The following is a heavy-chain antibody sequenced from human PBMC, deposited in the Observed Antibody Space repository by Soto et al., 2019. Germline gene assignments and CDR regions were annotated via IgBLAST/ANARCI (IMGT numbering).Heavy chain of an antibody. Sequence: QVQLVQSGAEVKKPGASVKVSCKASGYTFTSYDINWVRQATGQGLEWMGWMNPNSGNTGYAQKFQGRVTMTRNTSISTAYMELSSLRSEDTAVYYCARGGGYCSGGSCYSSFSEKFSNWFDPWGQGTLVTVSS. CDR2: MNPNSGNT. V-gene: IGHV1-8*01. J-gene: IGHJ5*02. D-gene: IGHD2-15*01. CDR3: ARGGGYCSGGSCYSSFSEKFSNWFDP. CDR1: GYTFTSYD.